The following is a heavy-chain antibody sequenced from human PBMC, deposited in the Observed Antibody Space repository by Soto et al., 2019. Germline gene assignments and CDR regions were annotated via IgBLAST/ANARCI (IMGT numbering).Heavy chain of an antibody. CDR1: GFAFSRYG. D-gene: IGHD6-13*01. V-gene: IGHV3-33*06. CDR2: IWYAGTDN. J-gene: IGHJ6*02. Sequence: GGSLRLSCAASGFAFSRYGMHWVRQAPDKGLEWVAVIWYAGTDNYYADSVKGRFTISRDNSKNTLYLQVDSLRVDDTAVYYCAKDRSSSLHPMDVWGQGTTVPVSS. CDR3: AKDRSSSLHPMDV.